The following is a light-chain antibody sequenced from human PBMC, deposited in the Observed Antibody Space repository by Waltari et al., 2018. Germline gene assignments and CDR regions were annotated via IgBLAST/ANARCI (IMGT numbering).Light chain of an antibody. CDR2: VNSDDSH. CDR1: SGHSSNV. V-gene: IGLV4-69*01. Sequence: QLVLTQSPSASASLGASVKLTCTLSSGHSSNVIAWHQQQPEKGPRYLMKVNSDDSHSKGDEIPDRFSGSSSGAERYLTISSLQSEDEADYYCQIGGHGTWVFGGGTKLTVL. J-gene: IGLJ3*02. CDR3: QIGGHGTWV.